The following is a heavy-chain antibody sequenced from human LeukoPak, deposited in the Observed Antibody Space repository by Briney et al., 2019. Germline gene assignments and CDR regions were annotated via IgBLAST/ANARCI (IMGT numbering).Heavy chain of an antibody. J-gene: IGHJ4*02. CDR1: GFTFSSYG. CDR2: IRYDGSNK. D-gene: IGHD4-23*01. V-gene: IGHV3-33*08. Sequence: PGGTLRLSCAASGFTFSSYGMSRVRQAPGKGLEWVAFIRYDGSNKYYADSVKGRFTISRDNSKNTLYLQMNSLRAEDTAVYYCARRAGGYSHPYDYWGQGTLVTVSS. CDR3: ARRAGGYSHPYDY.